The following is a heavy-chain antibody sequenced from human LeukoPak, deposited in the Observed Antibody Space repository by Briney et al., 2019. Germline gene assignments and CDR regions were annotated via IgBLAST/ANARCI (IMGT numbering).Heavy chain of an antibody. CDR2: IYYSGST. V-gene: IGHV4-59*01. Sequence: SETLSLTCTVSGGSISSYYWSWIRQPPGKGLEWIGYIYYSGSTNYNPSLKSRVTISVDTSKNQFSLKLSSVTAEDTAVYYCARESRSGYYCWGQGTLVTVSS. D-gene: IGHD3-22*01. J-gene: IGHJ4*02. CDR3: ARESRSGYYC. CDR1: GGSISSYY.